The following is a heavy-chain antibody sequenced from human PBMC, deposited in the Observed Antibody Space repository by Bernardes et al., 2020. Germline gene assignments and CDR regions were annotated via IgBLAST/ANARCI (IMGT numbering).Heavy chain of an antibody. J-gene: IGHJ6*03. V-gene: IGHV3-20*01. Sequence: VGSLRLSCAASGLPFNDYGMTWVRQAPGTGLAWVSSLNSNGGSTAYADSVKGRFTISRDNAKNSLYLQMNSLRTEDTALYHCAKAGGTGLYYYIDVWGKGTTVTGSS. CDR3: AKAGGTGLYYYIDV. CDR1: GLPFNDYG. CDR2: LNSNGGST.